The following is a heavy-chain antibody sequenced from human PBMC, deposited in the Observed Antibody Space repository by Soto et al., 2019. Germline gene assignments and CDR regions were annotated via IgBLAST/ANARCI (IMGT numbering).Heavy chain of an antibody. CDR3: ARVADCSGGRCYFSVDY. V-gene: IGHV4-30-4*01. CDR1: GGSSSSGDYY. J-gene: IGHJ4*02. CDR2: IYYSGST. D-gene: IGHD2-15*01. Sequence: SETLSLTCTVSGGSSSSGDYYWIWIRQPPGKGLEWIGYIYYSGSTYYNPSLKSRVTTSVDTSKNQFSLKLSSVTAADTAVYYCARVADCSGGRCYFSVDYWGQGTLVTVSS.